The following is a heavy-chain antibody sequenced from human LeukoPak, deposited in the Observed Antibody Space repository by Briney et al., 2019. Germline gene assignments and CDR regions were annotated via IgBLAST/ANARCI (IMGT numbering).Heavy chain of an antibody. Sequence: SETLSLTCTVSGGSISSYWWNWIRQPPGKGLEWIGNIYYSGSTNYNPSLKSRVTISVDTSKNQFSLKLSSVTAADTAVYYCARTEGAGLNSWYFDLWGRGTLVTVSS. CDR1: GGSISSYW. D-gene: IGHD1-26*01. CDR2: IYYSGST. CDR3: ARTEGAGLNSWYFDL. V-gene: IGHV4-59*01. J-gene: IGHJ2*01.